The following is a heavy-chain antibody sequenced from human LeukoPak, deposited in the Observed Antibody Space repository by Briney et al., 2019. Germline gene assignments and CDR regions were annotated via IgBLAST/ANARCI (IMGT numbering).Heavy chain of an antibody. V-gene: IGHV4-39*07. J-gene: IGHJ4*02. CDR2: INHSGST. CDR3: ARRKRGWTVAGD. D-gene: IGHD6-19*01. CDR1: GGPISSSSYY. Sequence: SETLSLTCTVSGGPISSSSYYWGWIRQPPGKGLEWIGEINHSGSTNYNPSLKSRVTISVDTSKNQFSLKLSSVTAADTAVYYCARRKRGWTVAGDWGQGTLVTVSS.